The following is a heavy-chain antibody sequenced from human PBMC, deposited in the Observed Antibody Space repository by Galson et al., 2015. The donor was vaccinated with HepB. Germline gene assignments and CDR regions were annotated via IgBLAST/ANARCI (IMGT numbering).Heavy chain of an antibody. CDR2: TSGSGAST. J-gene: IGHJ4*02. Sequence: SLRLSCAASGFTFSSYAMSWVRQAPGKGLEWVSTTSGSGASTYYADSVKGRFTISRDSSKNTLYLQMNSLRAEDTAVYYCAKDGYSYGFGSDYWGQGTLVTVSS. CDR3: AKDGYSYGFGSDY. D-gene: IGHD5-18*01. CDR1: GFTFSSYA. V-gene: IGHV3-23*01.